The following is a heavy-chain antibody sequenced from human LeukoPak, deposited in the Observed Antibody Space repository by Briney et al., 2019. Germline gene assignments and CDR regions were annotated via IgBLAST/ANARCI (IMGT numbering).Heavy chain of an antibody. CDR3: ARVSLVISLFDY. CDR2: INPNSGGT. Sequence: ASVKVSCKASGYTFTGYYVHWVRQAPGQGFEWMGWINPNSGGTNYAQKFQGRVTMTRETSITTAYMELRSLRSDDTAVYYCARVSLVISLFDYWGQGTLVTVSS. J-gene: IGHJ4*02. CDR1: GYTFTGYY. D-gene: IGHD3-10*01. V-gene: IGHV1-2*02.